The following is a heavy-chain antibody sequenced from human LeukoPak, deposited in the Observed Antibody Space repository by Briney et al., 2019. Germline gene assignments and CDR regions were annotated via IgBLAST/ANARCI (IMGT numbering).Heavy chain of an antibody. CDR1: GGSISSSSYY. J-gene: IGHJ4*02. D-gene: IGHD3-22*01. V-gene: IGHV4-39*07. CDR3: ARTPYYYDSSGYYFDY. CDR2: IYYSGST. Sequence: SETLSLTCTVSGGSISSSSYYWGWIRQPPGNGLEWIGSIYYSGSTYYNPSLKSRVTISVDTSKNQFSLKLSSVTAADTAVYYCARTPYYYDSSGYYFDYWGQGTLVTVSS.